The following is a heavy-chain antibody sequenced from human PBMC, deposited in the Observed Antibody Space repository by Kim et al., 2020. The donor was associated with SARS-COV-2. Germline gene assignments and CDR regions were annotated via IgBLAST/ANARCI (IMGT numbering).Heavy chain of an antibody. CDR3: AASLLPYSSGLYVSPVDY. V-gene: IGHV1-8*01. Sequence: ASVKVSCKASGYTFTSYDINWVRQATGQGLEWMGWMNPNSGNTGYAQKFQGRVTMTRNTSISTAYMELSSLRSEDTAVYYCAASLLPYSSGLYVSPVDYWGQGTLVTVSS. CDR1: GYTFTSYD. D-gene: IGHD6-19*01. J-gene: IGHJ4*02. CDR2: MNPNSGNT.